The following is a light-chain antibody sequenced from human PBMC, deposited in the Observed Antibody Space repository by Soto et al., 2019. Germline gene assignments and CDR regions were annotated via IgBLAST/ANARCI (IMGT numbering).Light chain of an antibody. Sequence: QSVLTQPPSASGTPGQSVTISCAGSSSSIGRKQAYWYQQRPRAAPKLLIFTNYQRPSGVPDRFSGSKSVTSASLAISGLRPEDEADYYCAAWDDSLSGYVFGTGTKVTVL. V-gene: IGLV1-47*02. CDR1: SSSIGRKQ. CDR2: TNY. J-gene: IGLJ1*01. CDR3: AAWDDSLSGYV.